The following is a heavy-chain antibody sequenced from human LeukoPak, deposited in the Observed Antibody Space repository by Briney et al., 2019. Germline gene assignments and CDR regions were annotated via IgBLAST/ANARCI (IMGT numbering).Heavy chain of an antibody. Sequence: ASVKVSCKASGYTFTSYYMHWVRQAPGQGLEWMGIINPSGGSTSYAQKFQGRVTMTRDTSTSTVYMELSGLRSEDTAVYYCARPLRYFDWAYAFDIWGQGTMVTVSS. CDR2: INPSGGST. CDR1: GYTFTSYY. D-gene: IGHD3-9*01. J-gene: IGHJ3*02. V-gene: IGHV1-46*01. CDR3: ARPLRYFDWAYAFDI.